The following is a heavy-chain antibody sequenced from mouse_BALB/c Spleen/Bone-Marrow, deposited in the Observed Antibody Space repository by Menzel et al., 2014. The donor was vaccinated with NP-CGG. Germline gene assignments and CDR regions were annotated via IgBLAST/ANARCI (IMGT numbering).Heavy chain of an antibody. CDR3: ARRDYYDYAWFAY. CDR1: GYSFTGYT. CDR2: TNPYNGGT. J-gene: IGHJ3*01. V-gene: IGHV1-18*01. Sequence: VQLQQPGPALVKPGASMKISCKASGYSFTGYTMNWVKQSHGKNLEWIGLTNPYNGGTTYKQKFKGKATLTVDKSSSTAYMELLSLTSEDSAVYYCARRDYYDYAWFAYWGQGTLVTVSA. D-gene: IGHD2-4*01.